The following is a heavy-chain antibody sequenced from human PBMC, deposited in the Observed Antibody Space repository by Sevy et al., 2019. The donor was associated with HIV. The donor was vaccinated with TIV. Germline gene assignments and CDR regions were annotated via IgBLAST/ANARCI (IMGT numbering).Heavy chain of an antibody. CDR1: GLTFSNYA. V-gene: IGHV3-23*01. J-gene: IGHJ6*02. D-gene: IGHD2-2*01. CDR3: AKVVVPAYIDPFYYYAYGMDV. Sequence: GGSLRLSCAASGLTFSNYAINWVRQAPGKGLEWVSGISGSGDSTFYADSVKGRFTISRDNSKNTVHLQMNSLRVEDTAVYYCAKVVVPAYIDPFYYYAYGMDVWGQGTTVTVSS. CDR2: ISGSGDST.